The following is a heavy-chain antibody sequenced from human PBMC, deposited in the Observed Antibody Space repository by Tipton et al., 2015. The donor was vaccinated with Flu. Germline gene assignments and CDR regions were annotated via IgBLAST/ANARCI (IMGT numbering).Heavy chain of an antibody. CDR2: IHYSGST. CDR1: GGSVSSGSYY. Sequence: LRLSCTVSGGSVSSGSYYWSWIRQPPGRGLEWIGYIHYSGSTNYNPSLKSRVTISVDTSKNQFSLKLSSVTAADTAVYYCARGDFWSGYYVDYWGQGTLVTVSS. D-gene: IGHD3-3*01. J-gene: IGHJ4*02. V-gene: IGHV4-61*01. CDR3: ARGDFWSGYYVDY.